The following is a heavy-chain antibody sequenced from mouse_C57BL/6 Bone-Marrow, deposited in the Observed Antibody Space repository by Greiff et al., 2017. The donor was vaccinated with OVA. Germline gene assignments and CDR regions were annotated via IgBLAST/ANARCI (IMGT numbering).Heavy chain of an antibody. V-gene: IGHV1-61*01. Sequence: QVQLKQPGAELVRPGSSVKLSCKASGYTFTSYWMDWVKQRPGQGLEWIGNIYPSDSETHYNQKFKDKATLTVDKSSSTAYMQLSSLTSEDSAVYYCARSPLYYGSFHWYFDVWGTGTTVTVSS. D-gene: IGHD1-1*01. CDR2: IYPSDSET. CDR1: GYTFTSYW. J-gene: IGHJ1*03. CDR3: ARSPLYYGSFHWYFDV.